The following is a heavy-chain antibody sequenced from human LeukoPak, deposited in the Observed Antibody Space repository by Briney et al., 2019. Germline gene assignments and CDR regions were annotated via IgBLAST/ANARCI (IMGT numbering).Heavy chain of an antibody. CDR3: ARVTPLTIFGVVNAFDI. CDR1: GGSISSYY. V-gene: IGHV4-59*01. J-gene: IGHJ3*02. CDR2: IYYSGST. Sequence: NASETLSLTCTVSGGSISSYYWSWIRQPPGKGLEWIGYIYYSGSTNYNPSLKSRVTISVDTSKNQFSLKLSSVTAADTAVYYCARVTPLTIFGVVNAFDIWGQGTMVTVSS. D-gene: IGHD3-3*01.